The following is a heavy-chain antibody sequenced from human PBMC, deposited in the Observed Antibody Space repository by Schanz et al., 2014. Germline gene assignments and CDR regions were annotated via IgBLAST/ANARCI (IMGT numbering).Heavy chain of an antibody. CDR1: GASISFYD. D-gene: IGHD1-26*01. CDR2: IYHSGSP. J-gene: IGHJ4*02. V-gene: IGHV4-59*08. CDR3: ARQGDVYRLDY. Sequence: QVQLQESGPGLVKPSETLSLTCTVSGASISFYDWNWIRQSPGKGLEWIGYIYHSGSPIYNPSLRSRPPISISPAKTHFSLKMESVTAADTAMYFCARQGDVYRLDYWGQGTLVTVTS.